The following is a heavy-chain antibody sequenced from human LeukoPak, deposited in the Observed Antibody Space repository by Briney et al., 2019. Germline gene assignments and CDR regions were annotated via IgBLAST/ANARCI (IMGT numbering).Heavy chain of an antibody. Sequence: ASVKVSCKASGYIFTGYYMHWVRQAPGQGLEWMGWISPHSGGTNYAQKFQGRVTMTLDTSISTVYMELSRLRSDDTAMYYCARVSRLYYDTSGRIFDYWGQGTLVTVSS. CDR2: ISPHSGGT. CDR1: GYIFTGYY. D-gene: IGHD3-22*01. V-gene: IGHV1-2*02. J-gene: IGHJ4*02. CDR3: ARVSRLYYDTSGRIFDY.